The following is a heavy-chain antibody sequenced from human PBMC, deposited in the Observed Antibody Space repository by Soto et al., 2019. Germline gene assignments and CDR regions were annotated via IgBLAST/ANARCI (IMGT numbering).Heavy chain of an antibody. J-gene: IGHJ4*02. CDR3: ATNYGSGSTHFDY. CDR1: EGTVSSYS. CDR2: VIPILGMA. V-gene: IGHV1-69*02. Sequence: QVQLVQSGAEVKKPGSSVRVSCTASEGTVSSYSISWMRQAPGQGLEWMGRVIPILGMANFAQKFQGRVMITADKSTSTAYLVLSSLRSDDTAVYYCATNYGSGSTHFDYWGQGTLVTVSS. D-gene: IGHD3-10*01.